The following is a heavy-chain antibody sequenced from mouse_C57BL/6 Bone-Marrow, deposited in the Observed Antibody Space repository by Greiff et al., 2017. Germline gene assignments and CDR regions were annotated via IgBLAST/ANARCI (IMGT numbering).Heavy chain of an antibody. CDR3: ARFYYYSSSYDEFDY. CDR1: GYTFTSYG. V-gene: IGHV1-81*01. CDR2: IYPRSGNT. J-gene: IGHJ2*01. D-gene: IGHD1-1*01. Sequence: QVHVKQSGAELARPGASVKLSCKASGYTFTSYGISWVKQRTGQGLEWIGEIYPRSGNTYYNEKFKGKATLTADKSSSTAYMELRSLTSEDSAVYVGARFYYYSSSYDEFDYWGQGTTLTVSS.